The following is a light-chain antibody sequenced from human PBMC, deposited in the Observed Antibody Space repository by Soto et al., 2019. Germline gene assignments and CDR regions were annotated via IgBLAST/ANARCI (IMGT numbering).Light chain of an antibody. CDR3: LQTYSYPQT. J-gene: IGKJ1*01. CDR2: TAS. Sequence: DLQMTQSPSSLSASVGDRVTITCRASQNIISYLNWYQHKPGKAPKLLIHTASNLEGAVSSRFSGGGSGTDFTLTITSLQPEDLATYYCLQTYSYPQTFGQGTKVEMK. CDR1: QNIISY. V-gene: IGKV1-39*01.